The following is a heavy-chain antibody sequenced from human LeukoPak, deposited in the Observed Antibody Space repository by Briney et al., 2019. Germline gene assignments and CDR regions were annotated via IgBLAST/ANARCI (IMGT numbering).Heavy chain of an antibody. CDR1: GFTFTSSA. CDR2: VVVGSGNT. J-gene: IGHJ5*02. D-gene: IGHD1-26*01. CDR3: AADASVGAAAVNNWFDP. V-gene: IGHV1-58*02. Sequence: GASVKVSCKASGFTFTSSAMQWVRQARGQRLEWIGWVVVGSGNTNYAQKFQERVTITRDMSTSTAYMELSSLRSEDTALDYCAADASVGAAAVNNWFDPWGQGTLVTVSS.